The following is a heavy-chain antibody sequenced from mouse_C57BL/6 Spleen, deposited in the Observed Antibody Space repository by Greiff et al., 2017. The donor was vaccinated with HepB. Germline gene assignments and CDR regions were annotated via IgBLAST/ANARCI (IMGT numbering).Heavy chain of an antibody. CDR3: ARRNPHWDFDV. Sequence: EVQGVESGGGLVQPGESLKLSCESNEYAFPSHDMSWVRKTPEKRLELVAAINSDGGSTYYPDTMERRFIISRDNTNKTPYLQMSSLRSEDTALYYCARRNPHWDFDVWGTGTTVTVSS. CDR1: EYAFPSHD. J-gene: IGHJ1*03. V-gene: IGHV5-2*01. CDR2: INSDGGST.